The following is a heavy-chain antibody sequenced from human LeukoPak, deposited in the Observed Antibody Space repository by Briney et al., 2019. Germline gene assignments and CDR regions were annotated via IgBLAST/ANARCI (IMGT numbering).Heavy chain of an antibody. CDR2: ISGSGGST. D-gene: IGHD3-22*01. V-gene: IGHV3-23*01. J-gene: IGHJ3*02. Sequence: GGSLRLSCAASGFTLSSYAMSWVRQAPGKGLEWVSAISGSGGSTYYADSVKGRFTISRDNSKNTLYLQMNSLRAEDTAVYYCAKDLSITMIVGAFDIWGQGTMVTVSS. CDR3: AKDLSITMIVGAFDI. CDR1: GFTLSSYA.